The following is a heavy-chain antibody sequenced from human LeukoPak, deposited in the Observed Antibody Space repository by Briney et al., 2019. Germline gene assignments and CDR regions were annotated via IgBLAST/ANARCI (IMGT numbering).Heavy chain of an antibody. J-gene: IGHJ4*02. CDR2: ISYDESNK. CDR1: GFTFSSYA. CDR3: ARDLLGLPFDY. V-gene: IGHV3-30*04. D-gene: IGHD2/OR15-2a*01. Sequence: GGSLRLSCAASGFTFSSYAMHWVRQAPGKGLEWVAVISYDESNKYYADSVKGRFTISRDNSKNTLYLQMNSLRAEDTAVYYCARDLLGLPFDYWGQGTLVTVSS.